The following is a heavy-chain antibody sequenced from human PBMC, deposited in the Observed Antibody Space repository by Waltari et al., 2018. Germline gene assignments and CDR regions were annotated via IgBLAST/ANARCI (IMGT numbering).Heavy chain of an antibody. CDR2: ISGSVNYR. D-gene: IGHD6-6*01. Sequence: EVQLVESGGGLVKPGGSLRLSCATSGFIFGTHSMNWVRQAPGKGLEWVSSISGSVNYRYYADSVKGRFTISRDNAKNSLSLQMNSLRVEDTGVYYCVRDSSDFDYWGQGTLVTVSS. V-gene: IGHV3-21*02. CDR1: GFIFGTHS. CDR3: VRDSSDFDY. J-gene: IGHJ4*02.